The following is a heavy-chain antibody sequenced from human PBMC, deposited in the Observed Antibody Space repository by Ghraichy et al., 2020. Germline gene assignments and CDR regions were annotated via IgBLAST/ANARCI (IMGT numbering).Heavy chain of an antibody. Sequence: GGSLRLSCAASGFTFSSYSMNWVRQAPGKGLEWVSSISSSSSYIYYADSVKGRFTISRDNAKNPLYLQMNILRAEDTAVYYCARAVPGYIAYWGQGTLVTVSS. CDR1: GFTFSSYS. J-gene: IGHJ4*02. CDR2: ISSSSSYI. CDR3: ARAVPGYIAY. V-gene: IGHV3-21*01.